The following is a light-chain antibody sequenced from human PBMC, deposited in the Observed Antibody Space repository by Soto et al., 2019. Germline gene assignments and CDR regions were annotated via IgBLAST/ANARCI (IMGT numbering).Light chain of an antibody. J-gene: IGLJ1*01. CDR2: EVS. Sequence: QSALTQPASVSGSPGQSITISCTGTSSDVGGYNSVSWFQQHPSKAPKLIIYEVSHRPSGVSIRFSGSKSGNTASLTISGIRAEEGVDYYCTSYRHSTTLVFGTGTKLTVL. CDR1: SSDVGGYNS. V-gene: IGLV2-14*01. CDR3: TSYRHSTTLV.